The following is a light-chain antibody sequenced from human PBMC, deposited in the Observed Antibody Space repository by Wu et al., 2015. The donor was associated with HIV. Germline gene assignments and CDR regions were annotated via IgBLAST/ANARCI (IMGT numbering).Light chain of an antibody. V-gene: IGKV1-12*01. CDR3: QQANSFPRT. J-gene: IGKJ2*01. CDR2: AAS. Sequence: QMTPSPSSVSAFVGDRVTITCRASQDISNWLVWYQQKPGKGPKLLISAASNLQSGVPSRFSGSGSGTDFTLTISNLQPEDFATYFCQQANSFPRTFGQGTKLQIK. CDR1: QDISNW.